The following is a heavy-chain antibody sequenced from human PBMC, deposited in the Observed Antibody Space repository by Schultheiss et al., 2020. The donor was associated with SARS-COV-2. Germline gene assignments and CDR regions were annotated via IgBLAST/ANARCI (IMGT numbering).Heavy chain of an antibody. CDR1: GFTFSSYG. CDR3: AREGSSGDPYYYYYGMDV. Sequence: GGSLRLSCAASGFTFSSYGMHWVRQAPGKGLEWVAVISYDGRDDYYADSVKGRFTISRDNYKNTLYLQMNSLRAEDTAVYYCAREGSSGDPYYYYYGMDVWGQGTTVTVSS. J-gene: IGHJ6*02. CDR2: ISYDGRDD. V-gene: IGHV3-30*03. D-gene: IGHD6-19*01.